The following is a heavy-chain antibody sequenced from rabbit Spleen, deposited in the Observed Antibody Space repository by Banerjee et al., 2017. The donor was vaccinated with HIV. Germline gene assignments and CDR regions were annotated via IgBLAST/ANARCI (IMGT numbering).Heavy chain of an antibody. D-gene: IGHD4-1*01. Sequence: QSQVVESGGGLVPRAGSLPICCAASGFSFSYSEYMCRVRQPPGKGPEWIACISTGISYAAYYANWTKGLFIISKTSSTTVTLLMTRLAAADTASYFCAQVSETSGWGYDLWGPGTLVTVS. CDR1: GFSFSYSEY. CDR3: AQVSETSGWGYDL. CDR2: ISTGISYAA. V-gene: IGHV1S45*01. J-gene: IGHJ4*01.